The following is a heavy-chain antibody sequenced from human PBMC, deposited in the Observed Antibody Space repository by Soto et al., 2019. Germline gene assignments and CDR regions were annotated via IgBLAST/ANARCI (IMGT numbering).Heavy chain of an antibody. J-gene: IGHJ1*01. CDR3: ARGYCSGGSCSGRYFQH. CDR1: GGSISSYY. D-gene: IGHD2-15*01. V-gene: IGHV4-59*01. Sequence: SETLSLTCTVSGGSISSYYWSWIRQPPGKGLEWIGYIYYSGSTNYNPSLKSRVTISVDTSKNQFSLKLSSVTAADTAVYYCARGYCSGGSCSGRYFQHWGQGTLVTVSS. CDR2: IYYSGST.